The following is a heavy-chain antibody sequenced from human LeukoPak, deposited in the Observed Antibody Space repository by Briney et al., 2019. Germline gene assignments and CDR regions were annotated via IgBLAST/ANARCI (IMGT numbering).Heavy chain of an antibody. J-gene: IGHJ4*02. V-gene: IGHV3-74*01. CDR3: ARGSAADFDY. Sequence: PGGSLRLSCAASGFTLSGYWMHWVRQVPGKGLVWVSRINSDESSTSYADSVKGRFTISRDNAKNTLYLQMNSLRPEDTAVYYCARGSAADFDYWGQGTLVTVSS. CDR2: INSDESST. D-gene: IGHD6-13*01. CDR1: GFTLSGYW.